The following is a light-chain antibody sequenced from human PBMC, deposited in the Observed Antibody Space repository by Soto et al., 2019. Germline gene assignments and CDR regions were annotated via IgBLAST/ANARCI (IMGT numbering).Light chain of an antibody. CDR2: EVS. V-gene: IGLV2-14*01. CDR3: SSFRSGRTL. Sequence: QSALTQPASVSGSPGQSIAISCTGTSSDVGAYNFVSWYQQHPGKAPKLMIYEVSNRPSGVSSRFSGSKSGNTASLTISGLQPEDEADYYCSSFRSGRTLFGTGNKGTVL. J-gene: IGLJ1*01. CDR1: SSDVGAYNF.